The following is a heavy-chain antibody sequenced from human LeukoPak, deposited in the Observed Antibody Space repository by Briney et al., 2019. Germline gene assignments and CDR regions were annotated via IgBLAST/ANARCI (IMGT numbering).Heavy chain of an antibody. D-gene: IGHD6-13*01. J-gene: IGHJ4*02. CDR1: GFTFTAFS. CDR2: ITSGRTYI. V-gene: IGHV3-21*01. Sequence: GGSLRLSCAASGFTFTAFSMNWVRQAPGKGLEWVSSITSGRTYIYYADSVKGRFTISGDNAKKSLYLQMNSLRADDSAVYYCARGEASSRFDYWGQGTLVTVSS. CDR3: ARGEASSRFDY.